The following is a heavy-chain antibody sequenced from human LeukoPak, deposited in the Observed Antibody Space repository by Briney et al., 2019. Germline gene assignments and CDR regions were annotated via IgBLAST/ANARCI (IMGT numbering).Heavy chain of an antibody. CDR3: ARAGIQLWFSPGDY. CDR1: GFTFSSYG. V-gene: IGHV3-30*02. Sequence: GGSLRLSCAASGFTFSSYGMHWVRQAPGKGLEWVAFIRYDGSNKYYADSVKGRFTISRDNSKNTLYLQMNSLRAEDTAVYYCARAGIQLWFSPGDYWGQGTLVTVSS. CDR2: IRYDGSNK. J-gene: IGHJ4*02. D-gene: IGHD5-18*01.